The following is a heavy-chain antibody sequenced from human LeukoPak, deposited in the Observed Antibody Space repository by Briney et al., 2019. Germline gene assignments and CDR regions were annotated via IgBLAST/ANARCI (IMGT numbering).Heavy chain of an antibody. D-gene: IGHD3-10*01. Sequence: SETLSLTCTVSGGSISSGDYYWSWIRQPPGKGLEWIGYIYYSGSTNYNPSLKSRVTISVDTSKNQFSLKLSSVTAADTAVYYCARDRTITMVRGVMNAFDIWGQGTMVTVSS. CDR1: GGSISSGDYY. V-gene: IGHV4-61*08. J-gene: IGHJ3*02. CDR3: ARDRTITMVRGVMNAFDI. CDR2: IYYSGST.